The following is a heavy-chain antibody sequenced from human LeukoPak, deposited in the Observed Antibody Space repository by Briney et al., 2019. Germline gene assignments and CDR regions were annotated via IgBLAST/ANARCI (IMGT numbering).Heavy chain of an antibody. CDR3: AKGGSSSSWPY. D-gene: IGHD6-13*01. V-gene: IGHV3-23*01. Sequence: GGSLRLSCAASGFTFSSYAMNWVRQAPGKGLEWVSAISGSGVSTYYADSVKGRFTISRDNSKNTLYLQMNSLRAEDTAVYHCAKGGSSSSWPYWGQGTLVTVSS. J-gene: IGHJ4*02. CDR1: GFTFSSYA. CDR2: ISGSGVST.